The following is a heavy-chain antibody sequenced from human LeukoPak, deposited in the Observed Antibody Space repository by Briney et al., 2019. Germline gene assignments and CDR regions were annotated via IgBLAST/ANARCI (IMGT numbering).Heavy chain of an antibody. CDR1: GYSFTNYW. CDR3: ARRVGRQLANDAFDI. D-gene: IGHD6-6*01. V-gene: IGHV5-51*01. CDR2: IYPGDSDI. J-gene: IGHJ3*02. Sequence: GESLKISCKGSGYSFTNYWIGWVRQMPGEGLEWMGIIYPGDSDIRYSPSFQGQVTISADKSISTAYLQWSSLKASDTAMYYCARRVGRQLANDAFDIWGQGTMVTVSS.